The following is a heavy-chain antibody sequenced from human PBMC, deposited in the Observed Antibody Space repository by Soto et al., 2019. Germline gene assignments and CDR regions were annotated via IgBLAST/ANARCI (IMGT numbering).Heavy chain of an antibody. CDR3: ETRTVFRPLDF. CDR1: GGSVSSGSQY. V-gene: IGHV4-61*01. Sequence: QVQLQESGPGLVKPSETLSLTCTVSGGSVSSGSQYWSWIRQPPGKGLEWIGNIYDSERTNYNPSLKSRVTISEDTAKHPFSLKLSSATAADSAVYYCETRTVFRPLDFWGRGTLVTVSS. J-gene: IGHJ4*02. CDR2: IYDSERT.